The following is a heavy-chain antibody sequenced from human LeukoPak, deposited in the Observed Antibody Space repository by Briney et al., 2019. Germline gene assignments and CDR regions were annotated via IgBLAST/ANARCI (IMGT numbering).Heavy chain of an antibody. Sequence: GGSLRLSCSASGFILSSYWMHWVRQAPGKGLVWVSRINTDGSSTNYADSVKGRFTVSRDNAKNTLYLQMNSLRAEDTAVYSCARGADGVSSNSRGWFDPWGQGTLVTVSS. CDR3: ARGADGVSSNSRGWFDP. D-gene: IGHD2-15*01. V-gene: IGHV3-74*01. CDR1: GFILSSYW. CDR2: INTDGSST. J-gene: IGHJ5*02.